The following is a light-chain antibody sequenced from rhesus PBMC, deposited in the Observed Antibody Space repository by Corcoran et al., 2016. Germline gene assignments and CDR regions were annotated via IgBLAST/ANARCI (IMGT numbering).Light chain of an antibody. V-gene: IGKV1S13*01. CDR1: QGISSY. Sequence: DIQMTQSPSSLSASVGDRVTITCRASQGISSYLNWYQQKPGKAPKLLIYDASSLESGVPSRFRGIGSGTDFTLTISSLQPEDFAAYYCLQHNSYPLTFGGGTKVEIK. J-gene: IGKJ4*01. CDR3: LQHNSYPLT. CDR2: DAS.